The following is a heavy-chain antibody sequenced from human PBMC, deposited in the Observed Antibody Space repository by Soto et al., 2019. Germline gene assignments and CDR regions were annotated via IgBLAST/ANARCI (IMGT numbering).Heavy chain of an antibody. Sequence: QVQLQQWGAGLLKPSETLSLTCAVYGGSFRGYYWRWIRQPPGKGLEWIGAINHSGSTNYNPSLKSRVTISVDTSKNQFSLKLSSVIAADTAVYYCARGRNPHSYGMDVWGQGTTVTVSS. CDR3: ARGRNPHSYGMDV. CDR1: GGSFRGYY. V-gene: IGHV4-34*01. J-gene: IGHJ6*02. CDR2: INHSGST.